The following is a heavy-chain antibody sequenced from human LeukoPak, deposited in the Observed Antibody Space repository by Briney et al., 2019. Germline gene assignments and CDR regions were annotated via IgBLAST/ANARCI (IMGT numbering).Heavy chain of an antibody. CDR3: ARERRPYYYYYYMDV. CDR1: GGSFSGYY. Sequence: SETLSLTCAVYGGSFSGYYWSWIRQPPGKGLEWIGEINHSGSTNYNPSLKSRVTISVDTSKNQFSLKLSSVTAADTAVYYCARERRPYYYYYYMDVWGKGTTVTVSS. J-gene: IGHJ6*03. V-gene: IGHV4-34*01. CDR2: INHSGST.